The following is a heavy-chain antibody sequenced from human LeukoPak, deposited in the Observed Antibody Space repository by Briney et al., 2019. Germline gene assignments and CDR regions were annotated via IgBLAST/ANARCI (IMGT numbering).Heavy chain of an antibody. J-gene: IGHJ4*02. D-gene: IGHD6-19*01. CDR1: GGSIRSYY. Sequence: SETLSLTCSVSGGSIRSYYWSWIRQPPGKGLEWIGYIYYSGSTNYNPSLKSRVTISVDTSKNQFSLKLSSVTAADTAVYYCARGSPNRYSSGPKSDFDYWGQGTLVTVSS. CDR3: ARGSPNRYSSGPKSDFDY. V-gene: IGHV4-59*01. CDR2: IYYSGST.